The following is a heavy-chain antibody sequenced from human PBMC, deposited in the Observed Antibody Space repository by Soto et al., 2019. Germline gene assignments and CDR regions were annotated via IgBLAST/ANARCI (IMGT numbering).Heavy chain of an antibody. CDR1: GFTFSGSA. J-gene: IGHJ4*02. D-gene: IGHD3-10*01. CDR3: CAIRGGQPDY. V-gene: IGHV3-73*02. CDR2: IRSKPNSYAT. Sequence: EVQLVESGGGLVQPGGSLKLSCAASGFTFSGSAMHWVRQASGKGLEWVGRIRSKPNSYATAYAASVKGRFTISRDDSNHTAYLQMNSLKTEDTAVYYCCAIRGGQPDYWGQGTLVTVSS.